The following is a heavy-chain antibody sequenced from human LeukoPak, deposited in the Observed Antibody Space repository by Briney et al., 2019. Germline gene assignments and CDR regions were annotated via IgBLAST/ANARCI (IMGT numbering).Heavy chain of an antibody. Sequence: SETLSLTCTVSGVSISTFYWNWIRQPPGKGLEWIGYVYYTGSTNYNPSLKSRVTISVDTSKNQFSLKLTSVTAADTAVYYCAKDGGGGYVTDWSFDLWGRGTLVAVSS. V-gene: IGHV4-59*01. J-gene: IGHJ2*01. D-gene: IGHD5-12*01. CDR3: AKDGGGGYVTDWSFDL. CDR1: GVSISTFY. CDR2: VYYTGST.